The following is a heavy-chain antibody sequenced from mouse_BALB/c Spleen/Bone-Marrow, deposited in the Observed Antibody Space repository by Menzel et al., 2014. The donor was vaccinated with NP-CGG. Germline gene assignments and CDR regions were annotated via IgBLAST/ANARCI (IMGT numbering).Heavy chain of an antibody. CDR1: GYTFTSYW. J-gene: IGHJ3*01. CDR2: INPSTGYT. V-gene: IGHV1-7*01. Sequence: QVQLQQSGAELAKPGASVKMSCKASGYTFTSYWMHWVKQRPGQGLERIGYINPSTGYTEYNQKFKDKATLTADKSSSTAYMQLSSLTSEDSAVYYCARLGDYDAFAYWGQGTLVTVSA. CDR3: ARLGDYDAFAY. D-gene: IGHD2-4*01.